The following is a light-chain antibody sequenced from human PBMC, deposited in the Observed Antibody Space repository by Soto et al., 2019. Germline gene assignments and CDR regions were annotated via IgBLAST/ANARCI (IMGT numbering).Light chain of an antibody. CDR3: QQCYSTPSWT. V-gene: IGKV1-39*01. CDR1: QTISSY. CDR2: GAS. J-gene: IGKJ1*01. Sequence: DIQMTQSPSSLSASVGDRVTITCRASQTISSYLNWYQVKPGKAPKLLIYGASNLQSGVPSRFSGSGSETDFTLTISSLQPEDFATYYCQQCYSTPSWTFGQGTKVEMK.